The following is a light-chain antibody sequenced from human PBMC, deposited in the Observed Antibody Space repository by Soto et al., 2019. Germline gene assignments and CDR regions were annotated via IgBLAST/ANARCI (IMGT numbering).Light chain of an antibody. Sequence: QSVLTQPPSVSGAPGQRVTISCTGSSSNIGTVYDVHWYQQLPGTAPKLIIYGNSNRPSGVLDRFSGSKSGSSASLAITGLQAEDEADYYCQPYDTSLGGYVFGTGTKLTVL. V-gene: IGLV1-40*01. CDR3: QPYDTSLGGYV. J-gene: IGLJ1*01. CDR1: SSNIGTVYD. CDR2: GNS.